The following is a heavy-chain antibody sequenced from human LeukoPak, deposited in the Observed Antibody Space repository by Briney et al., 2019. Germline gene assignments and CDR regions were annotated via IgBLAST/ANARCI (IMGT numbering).Heavy chain of an antibody. CDR1: GGSFSGYY. J-gene: IGHJ3*02. CDR2: INHSGST. CDR3: AREEVPHGFDI. Sequence: SETLSLTCAVYGGSFSGYYWSWIRQPPGKGLEWIGEINHSGSTNYNPSLKSRVTISVGTSKNQFSLKLSSVTAADTAVYYCAREEVPHGFDIWGQGTMVTVSS. V-gene: IGHV4-34*01.